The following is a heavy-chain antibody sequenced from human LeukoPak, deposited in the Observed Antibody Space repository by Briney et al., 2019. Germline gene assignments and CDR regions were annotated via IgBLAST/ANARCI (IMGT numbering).Heavy chain of an antibody. D-gene: IGHD2-15*01. J-gene: IGHJ4*02. CDR2: IYFSGST. CDR3: ARLVGAATDPFDY. Sequence: PSETLSLTCTVSGXSISSRTYYWGWIRQPPGKGLEWIGSIYFSGSTYYNPSLKSRVSVSVETSKNQFSLKLSSVTAADTAVYYCARLVGAATDPFDYWGQGTLVTVSS. CDR1: GXSISSRTYY. V-gene: IGHV4-39*01.